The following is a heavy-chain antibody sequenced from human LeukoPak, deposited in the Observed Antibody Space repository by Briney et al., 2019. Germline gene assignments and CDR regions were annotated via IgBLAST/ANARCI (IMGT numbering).Heavy chain of an antibody. Sequence: PGRSLRLSCAASGFTFSSYAMSWVRQAPGKGLEWVSAISGSGGSTYYADSVKGRFTISRDNSKNTLYLQMNSLRAEDTAVYYCAKDLHIAAAGEDAFDIWGQGTMVTVSS. CDR3: AKDLHIAAAGEDAFDI. D-gene: IGHD6-13*01. J-gene: IGHJ3*02. CDR1: GFTFSSYA. V-gene: IGHV3-23*01. CDR2: ISGSGGST.